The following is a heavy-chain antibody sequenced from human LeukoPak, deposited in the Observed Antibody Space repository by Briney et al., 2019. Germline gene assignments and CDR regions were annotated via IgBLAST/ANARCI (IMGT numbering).Heavy chain of an antibody. CDR2: ISSSSSYI. V-gene: IGHV3-21*01. CDR3: AREREALWFGELLRYYFDY. CDR1: GFTFSNAW. J-gene: IGHJ4*02. D-gene: IGHD3-10*01. Sequence: GGSLRLSCAASGFTFSNAWMSWVRQAPGKGLEWVSSISSSSSYIYYADSVKGRFTISRDNAKNSLYLQMNSLRAEDTAVYYCAREREALWFGELLRYYFDYWGQGTLVTVSS.